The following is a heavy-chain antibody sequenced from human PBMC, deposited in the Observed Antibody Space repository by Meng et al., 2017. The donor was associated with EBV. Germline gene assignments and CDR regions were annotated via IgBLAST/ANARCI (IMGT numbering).Heavy chain of an antibody. Sequence: QVQLPQWGAGLLKPSATLSLTCAVYGGSVNGYFWSWIRQPPGKGLEWIGELHHSGSTNYNPSLKSRLRISVDTSKNQFSLNLTSVTAADTAVYYCARVSPKRYFDYLAPPDYWGQGTLVTVSS. CDR2: LHHSGST. CDR1: GGSVNGYF. D-gene: IGHD3-9*01. J-gene: IGHJ4*02. V-gene: IGHV4-34*01. CDR3: ARVSPKRYFDYLAPPDY.